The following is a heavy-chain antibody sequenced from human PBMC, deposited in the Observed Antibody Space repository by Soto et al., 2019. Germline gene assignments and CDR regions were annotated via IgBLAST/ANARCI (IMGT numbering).Heavy chain of an antibody. V-gene: IGHV1-46*01. CDR1: GYTFTSYY. Sequence: QVQLVQSGAEVKKPGASVKVSCKASGYTFTSYYMNWVLQAPGQGLEWMGIINPSGGTTSYAQKFQGRVTMTRDTSTSTVYMELGSLRSEDTAVYYCARVSGAPSFDYWGQGTLLTVSS. CDR2: INPSGGTT. J-gene: IGHJ4*02. CDR3: ARVSGAPSFDY. D-gene: IGHD1-26*01.